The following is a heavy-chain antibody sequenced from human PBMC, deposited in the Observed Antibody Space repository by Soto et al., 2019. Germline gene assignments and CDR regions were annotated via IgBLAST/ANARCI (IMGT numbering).Heavy chain of an antibody. Sequence: QVQLVESGGGVVQPGRSLRLSCAASGFTFSSYGMHWVRQAPGKGLEWVAVISYDGSNKYYADSVKGRFTISRDNSKNTLYLQMNSLRAEDTAVYYCAKPPKYQLLNAEGIAAAGTSGAPGYWGQGTLVTVSS. CDR1: GFTFSSYG. CDR3: AKPPKYQLLNAEGIAAAGTSGAPGY. V-gene: IGHV3-30*18. J-gene: IGHJ4*02. CDR2: ISYDGSNK. D-gene: IGHD6-13*01.